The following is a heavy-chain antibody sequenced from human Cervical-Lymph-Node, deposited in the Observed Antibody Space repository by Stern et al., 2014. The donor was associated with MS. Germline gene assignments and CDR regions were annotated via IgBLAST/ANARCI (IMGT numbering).Heavy chain of an antibody. CDR2: ISWNSGPI. J-gene: IGHJ4*02. V-gene: IGHV3-9*01. D-gene: IGHD1-14*01. Sequence: EVQLVESGGDLVQPGRSLRLSCAAFGFTFDDYAMHWVRQAPGKGLEGVAGISWNSGPIGYADSVKGRFTTSRDNAYSSLYLQMNSLRPEETALYYCARDITGSSAYFAYWGQGTLVTVSS. CDR3: ARDITGSSAYFAY. CDR1: GFTFDDYA.